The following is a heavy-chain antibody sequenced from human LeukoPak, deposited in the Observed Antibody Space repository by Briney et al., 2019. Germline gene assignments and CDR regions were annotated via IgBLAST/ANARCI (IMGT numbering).Heavy chain of an antibody. D-gene: IGHD4-17*01. J-gene: IGHJ4*02. CDR1: GGTFSSYA. Sequence: SVKVSCKASGGTFSSYAISWVRQAPGQGLEWMGGIIPIFGTANYAQKLQGRVTMTTDTSTSTAYMELRSLRSDDTAVYYCARDETVTTFPIDYVSVYWGQGTLVTVSS. CDR2: IIPIFGTA. CDR3: ARDETVTTFPIDYVSVY. V-gene: IGHV1-69*05.